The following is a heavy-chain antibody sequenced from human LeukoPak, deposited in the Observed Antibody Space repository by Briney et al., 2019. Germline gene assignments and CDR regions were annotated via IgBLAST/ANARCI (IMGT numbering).Heavy chain of an antibody. CDR1: GGSISSGSYF. CDR3: ARGRGGNVNWYFDL. J-gene: IGHJ2*01. V-gene: IGHV4-61*02. CDR2: IYTSGST. Sequence: SETLSLTCTVSGGSISSGSYFWSWIRQPAGKGLEWIGRIYTSGSTNYNPSLKSRVTISVDTSKNQFSLKLSSVTAADTAVYYCARGRGGNVNWYFDLWGRGTLVTVSS. D-gene: IGHD4-23*01.